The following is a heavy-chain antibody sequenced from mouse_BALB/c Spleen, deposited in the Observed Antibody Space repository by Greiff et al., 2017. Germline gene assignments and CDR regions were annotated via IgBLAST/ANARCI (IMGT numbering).Heavy chain of an antibody. CDR1: GYTFTSYW. CDR3: ARGITYAMDY. D-gene: IGHD2-4*01. CDR2: INPSNGRT. Sequence: QVQLQQPGAELVKPGASVKLSCKASGYTFTSYWMHWVKQRPGQGLEWIGEINPSNGRTNYNEKFKSKATLTVDKSSSTAYMQLSSLTSEDSAVYYCARGITYAMDYWGQGTSVTVSS. V-gene: IGHV1S81*02. J-gene: IGHJ4*01.